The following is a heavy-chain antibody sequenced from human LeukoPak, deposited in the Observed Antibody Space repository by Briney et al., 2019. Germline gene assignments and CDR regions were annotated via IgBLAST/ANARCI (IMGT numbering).Heavy chain of an antibody. CDR3: ARRAWGYCSSTSCYAAEYWYFDL. V-gene: IGHV4-59*08. J-gene: IGHJ2*01. D-gene: IGHD2-2*01. Sequence: SETLSLTCTDPGGSISSYYWSRIRQPPGKGLEWIGYIYYSGRANDIPSHKSRVTISVHTSKNQFSLKLSSVTAADTAVYYCARRAWGYCSSTSCYAAEYWYFDLWGRGTLVTGSS. CDR2: IYYSGRA. CDR1: GGSISSYY.